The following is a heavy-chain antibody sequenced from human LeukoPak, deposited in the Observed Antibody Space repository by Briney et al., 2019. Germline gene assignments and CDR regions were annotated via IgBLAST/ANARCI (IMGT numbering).Heavy chain of an antibody. CDR3: ARVVGAGYFDL. J-gene: IGHJ2*01. CDR2: INQDGSGK. CDR1: GFTFSTYW. Sequence: GGSLRLSCAATGFTFSTYWMSWVRQAPGKGLEWVANINQDGSGKYYVDSVKGRFTISRDNAKNSLYLQMNSLRAEDTAVYYCARVVGAGYFDLWGRGTLVTVSS. D-gene: IGHD1-26*01. V-gene: IGHV3-7*01.